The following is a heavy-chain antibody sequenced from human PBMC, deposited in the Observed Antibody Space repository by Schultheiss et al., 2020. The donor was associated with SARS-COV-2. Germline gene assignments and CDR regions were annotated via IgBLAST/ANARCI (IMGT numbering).Heavy chain of an antibody. V-gene: IGHV6-1*01. CDR1: GDSVSSNSAA. J-gene: IGHJ6*02. Sequence: SETLSLTCAISGDSVSSNSAAWNWIRQSPSRGLEWLGRTYYRSKWYNDYAVSVKSRITINPDTSKNQFSLQLNSVTPEDTAVYYCAREVAARAPAAICCGMDVWGQGTTVTVSS. CDR2: TYYRSKWYN. D-gene: IGHD2-2*01. CDR3: AREVAARAPAAICCGMDV.